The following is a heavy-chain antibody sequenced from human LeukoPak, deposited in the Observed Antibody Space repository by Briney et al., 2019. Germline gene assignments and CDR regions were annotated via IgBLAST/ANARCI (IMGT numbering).Heavy chain of an antibody. CDR3: ARASIYDFWSGYSPFYFDY. D-gene: IGHD3-3*01. J-gene: IGHJ4*02. Sequence: EGSLRLSCAASGFTFSSYSMNWVRQAPGEGLEWVSYISSSSSTIYYADSVKGRFTISRDNAKNSLYLQMNSLRDEDTAVYYCARASIYDFWSGYSPFYFDYWGQGTLVTVSS. V-gene: IGHV3-48*02. CDR2: ISSSSSTI. CDR1: GFTFSSYS.